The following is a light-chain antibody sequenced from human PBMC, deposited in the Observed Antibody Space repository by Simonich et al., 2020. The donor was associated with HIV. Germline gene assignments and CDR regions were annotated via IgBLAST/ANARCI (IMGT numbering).Light chain of an antibody. CDR3: QQYYITPPVYT. V-gene: IGKV4-1*01. CDR2: WTS. Sequence: DIVMTQSPDSLAVSLGERATINCKSSQSVLYSSNNKNSLAWYQQKPGQPPKLLIYWTSTRESGVPDRFSGSGSGTHFTLTISSLQAEDAAIYYCQQYYITPPVYTFGQGTKLEIK. CDR1: QSVLYSSNNKNS. J-gene: IGKJ2*01.